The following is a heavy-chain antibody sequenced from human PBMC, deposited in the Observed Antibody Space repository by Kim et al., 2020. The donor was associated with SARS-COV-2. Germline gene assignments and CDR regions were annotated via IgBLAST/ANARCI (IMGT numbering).Heavy chain of an antibody. CDR2: FSPNSGGE. V-gene: IGHV1-2*02. Sequence: ASVKVSCKASGYTFTGYYLHWVRQTPGQGLEWMGWFSPNSGGENFAQKFQGRVTMNRDTAISTAYMEVSRLTSDDTAVYYCGRDDGYNVFDYWGQGTLVTVSS. CDR3: GRDDGYNVFDY. J-gene: IGHJ4*02. CDR1: GYTFTGYY. D-gene: IGHD5-12*01.